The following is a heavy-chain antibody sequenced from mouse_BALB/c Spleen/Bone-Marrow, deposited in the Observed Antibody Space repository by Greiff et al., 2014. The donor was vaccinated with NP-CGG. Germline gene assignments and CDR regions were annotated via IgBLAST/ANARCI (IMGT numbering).Heavy chain of an antibody. CDR2: ILPGSGST. D-gene: IGHD3-1*01. V-gene: IGHV1-9*01. CDR1: GYTFSSYW. Sequence: VQLQESGAELMKPGASVKISCKTSGYTFSSYWIEWVKQRPGHGLEWIGEILPGSGSTNPNEKFKGKATFTADTSSNTAYMQLSSLTSEDSAVYYCARELGLRLAYWGQGTLVTVSA. CDR3: ARELGLRLAY. J-gene: IGHJ3*01.